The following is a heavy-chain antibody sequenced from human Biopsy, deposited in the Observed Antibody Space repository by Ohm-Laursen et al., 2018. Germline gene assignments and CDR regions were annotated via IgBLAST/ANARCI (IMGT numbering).Heavy chain of an antibody. J-gene: IGHJ5*02. V-gene: IGHV4-34*01. CDR2: INDSGRT. CDR3: ARGTNYYGSGRNRHWFDP. CDR1: GGSFSGYY. D-gene: IGHD3-10*01. Sequence: PSQTLSLTCGVYGGSFSGYYCSWIRQPPGKGLEWIGEINDSGRTTYNPSLRSRVTFSIDTSKNQFPLKLSSVTAADTAVYYCARGTNYYGSGRNRHWFDPWGQGTQVTVSS.